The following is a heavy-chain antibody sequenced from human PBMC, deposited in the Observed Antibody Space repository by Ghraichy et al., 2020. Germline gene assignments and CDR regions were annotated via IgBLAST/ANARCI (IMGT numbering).Heavy chain of an antibody. J-gene: IGHJ4*02. V-gene: IGHV3-23*01. CDR3: AKAPSYYYDSTPVDY. CDR2: ISGSGGST. Sequence: GGSLRLSCAASGFTFSSYAMSWVRQAPGKGLEWVSAISGSGGSTYYADSVKGRFTISRDNSKNTLYLQMNSLRAEDTAVYYCAKAPSYYYDSTPVDYWGQGTLVTVSS. CDR1: GFTFSSYA. D-gene: IGHD3-22*01.